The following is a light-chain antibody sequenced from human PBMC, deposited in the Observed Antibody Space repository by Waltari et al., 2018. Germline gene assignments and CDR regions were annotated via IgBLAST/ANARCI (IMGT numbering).Light chain of an antibody. CDR2: YNS. J-gene: IGLJ2*01. V-gene: IGLV3-21*04. CDR1: DLAIKS. Sequence: SYVLTQPPSVSAAPGPTATITCGGDDLAIKSLHWYQQQPGQAPVLFIYYNSDRPSGIPDRFSGSNSGNAATLTISRVESGDEADYFCQVWDNDNDHVVFGGGTKLTVL. CDR3: QVWDNDNDHVV.